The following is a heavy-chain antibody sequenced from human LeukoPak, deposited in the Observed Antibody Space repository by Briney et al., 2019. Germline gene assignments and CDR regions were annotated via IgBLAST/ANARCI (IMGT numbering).Heavy chain of an antibody. CDR1: GDSISSSTYY. J-gene: IGHJ5*02. CDR2: VYYSGST. V-gene: IGHV4-39*07. D-gene: IGHD3-10*01. Sequence: PSETLSLTCTVSGDSISSSTYYWGWIRQPPGKGLEWIGTVYYSGSTYYNPSLKSRVTISVDTSKNQFSLKLSSVTAADTAVYYCARGAELLWFGDHRYNWFDPWGQGTLVTVSS. CDR3: ARGAELLWFGDHRYNWFDP.